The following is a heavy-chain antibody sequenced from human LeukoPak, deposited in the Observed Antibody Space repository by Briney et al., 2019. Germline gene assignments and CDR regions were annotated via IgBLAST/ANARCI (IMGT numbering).Heavy chain of an antibody. J-gene: IGHJ3*02. D-gene: IGHD4-17*01. Sequence: SETLSLTCAVYGGSFSGYYWSWIRQPPGKGLEWIGEINHSGSTNYNPSLKSRVTISVGTSKNQFSLKLSSVTAADTAVYYCARDPDYGDAFDIWGQGTMVTVSS. V-gene: IGHV4-34*01. CDR2: INHSGST. CDR3: ARDPDYGDAFDI. CDR1: GGSFSGYY.